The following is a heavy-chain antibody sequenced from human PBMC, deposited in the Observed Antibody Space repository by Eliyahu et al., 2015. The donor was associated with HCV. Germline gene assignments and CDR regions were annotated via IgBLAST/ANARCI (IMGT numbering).Heavy chain of an antibody. J-gene: IGHJ6*02. CDR3: ASGRDGYYDYYGMDV. CDR1: GGSISSSRYY. V-gene: IGHV4-39*01. CDR2: IYYSGST. D-gene: IGHD2-15*01. Sequence: QLQLQESGPGLVKPSETLSLTCTVSGGSISSSRYYWGWIRQPPGKGLEWIGSIYYSGSTYYNPSLKSRVTISVDTSKNQFSLKLSSVTAADTAVYYCASGRDGYYDYYGMDVWGQGTTVTVSS.